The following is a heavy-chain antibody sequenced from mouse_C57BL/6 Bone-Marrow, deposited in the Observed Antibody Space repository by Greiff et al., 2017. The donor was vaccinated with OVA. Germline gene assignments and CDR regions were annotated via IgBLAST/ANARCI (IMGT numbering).Heavy chain of an antibody. CDR2: IYPGDGDT. CDR1: GYAFSSSW. J-gene: IGHJ1*03. V-gene: IGHV1-82*01. CDR3: AREGDSWYFDV. Sequence: VQLQQSGPELVKPGASVKISCKASGYAFSSSWMNWVKQRPGKGLEWIGRIYPGDGDTKYNGKFKGKATLTADKSSSTAYMQLSSLTSEDSAVYFCAREGDSWYFDVWGTGTTVTVSS.